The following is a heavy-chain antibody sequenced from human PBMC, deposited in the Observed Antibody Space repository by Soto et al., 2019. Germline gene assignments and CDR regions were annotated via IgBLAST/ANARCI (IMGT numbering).Heavy chain of an antibody. V-gene: IGHV1-69*04. CDR1: GGTFSSYP. D-gene: IGHD3-3*01. J-gene: IGHJ6*03. CDR3: ARDFWSGYLGYYYMDV. CDR2: IIPILGIA. Sequence: QVQLVQSGAEVKKPGSSVKVSCKASGGTFSSYPISWVRQAPGQGLEWMGRIIPILGIANYAQKFQGRVTITADKSTSTAYMELSSLRSEDTAVYYCARDFWSGYLGYYYMDVWGKGTTVTVSS.